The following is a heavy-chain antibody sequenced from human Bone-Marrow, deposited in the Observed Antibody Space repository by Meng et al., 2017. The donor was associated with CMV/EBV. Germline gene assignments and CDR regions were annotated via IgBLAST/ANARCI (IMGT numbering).Heavy chain of an antibody. D-gene: IGHD2-2*02. V-gene: IGHV4-59*01. Sequence: SETLSLTCAVYGGSFSGYYWSWIRQPPGKGLEWIGYIYSSGSTNYNPSLKSRVTISVDTSKNRFSLRLSSVTAADTAVYYCARAIPYCTSNSCHKRWFDPWGQGALVT. CDR3: ARAIPYCTSNSCHKRWFDP. J-gene: IGHJ5*02. CDR2: IYSSGST. CDR1: GGSFSGYY.